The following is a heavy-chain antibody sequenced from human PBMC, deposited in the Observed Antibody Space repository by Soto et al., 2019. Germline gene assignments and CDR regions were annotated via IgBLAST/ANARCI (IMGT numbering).Heavy chain of an antibody. CDR1: GFTFSSYN. D-gene: IGHD5-18*01. CDR3: AKQGVDTTLAPFDY. Sequence: EVQLVESGGGLVKPGGSLRLSCAASGFTFSSYNMNSVRQAPGKGLEWVSSVSASSSYISYAGSVKGRVTISRDNAKNSLYLQMNSLRAEDTAVYYCAKQGVDTTLAPFDYWGQGTLVTVSS. CDR2: VSASSSYI. J-gene: IGHJ4*02. V-gene: IGHV3-21*01.